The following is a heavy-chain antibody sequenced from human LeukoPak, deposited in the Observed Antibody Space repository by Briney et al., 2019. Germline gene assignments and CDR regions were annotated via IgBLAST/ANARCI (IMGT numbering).Heavy chain of an antibody. CDR2: INHSGST. V-gene: IGHV4-34*01. Sequence: KPSETQSLTCAVYGGSFSGYYWSWIRQPPGKGLEWIGEINHSGSTNYNPSLKSRFTISVDTSKNQFSLKLSSVTAADTAVYYCARATVGPLYSLHYWGQGTLVTVSS. D-gene: IGHD2-15*01. J-gene: IGHJ4*02. CDR3: ARATVGPLYSLHY. CDR1: GGSFSGYY.